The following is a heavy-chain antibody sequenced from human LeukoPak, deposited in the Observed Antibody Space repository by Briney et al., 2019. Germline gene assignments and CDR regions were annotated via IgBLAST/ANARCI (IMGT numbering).Heavy chain of an antibody. CDR3: ARDGGSYYVAFGDWYFDL. CDR2: IYYSGST. CDR1: GGSISSSSYY. Sequence: SETLSLTCTVSGGSISSSSYYWGWIRQPPGKGLEWIGSIYYSGSTYYNPSLKSRVTISVDTSKNQFSLKLSSVTAADTAVYYCARDGGSYYVAFGDWYFDLWGRGTLVTVSS. J-gene: IGHJ2*01. V-gene: IGHV4-39*07. D-gene: IGHD1-26*01.